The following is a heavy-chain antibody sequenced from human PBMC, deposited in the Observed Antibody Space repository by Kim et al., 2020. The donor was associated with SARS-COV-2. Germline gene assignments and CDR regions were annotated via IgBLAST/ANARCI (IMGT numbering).Heavy chain of an antibody. Sequence: SVKVSCKASGGTFSSYAISRVRQAPGQGLEWMGRIIPILGIANYAQKFQGRVTITADKSTSTAYMELSSLRSEDTAVYYCARGGLRFGEPPMDVWGQGTTVTVSS. CDR2: IIPILGIA. J-gene: IGHJ6*02. CDR1: GGTFSSYA. V-gene: IGHV1-69*04. CDR3: ARGGLRFGEPPMDV. D-gene: IGHD3-10*01.